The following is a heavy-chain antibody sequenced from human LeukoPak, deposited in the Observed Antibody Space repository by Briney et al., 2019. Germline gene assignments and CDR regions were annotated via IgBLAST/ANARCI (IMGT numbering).Heavy chain of an antibody. D-gene: IGHD1-7*01. Sequence: GASVKVSCKASGYTFTGYYMHWVRQAPGQGLEWMGWINPNSGGTNYAQQFQGRVTMARDTSISTAYMELSRLRFDDTAVFYCARAPALGYEGTTWASDYWGQGTLVTVSS. V-gene: IGHV1-2*02. CDR2: INPNSGGT. J-gene: IGHJ4*02. CDR1: GYTFTGYY. CDR3: ARAPALGYEGTTWASDY.